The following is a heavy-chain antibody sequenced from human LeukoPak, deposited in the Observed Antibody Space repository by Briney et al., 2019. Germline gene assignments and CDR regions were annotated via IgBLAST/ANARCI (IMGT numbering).Heavy chain of an antibody. D-gene: IGHD1-14*01. Sequence: PGGSLTLSCAASGFTFSSYSMNWVRQAPGKGLEWVSYISSSSSTIYYADSVKGRFTISRDNAKNSLYLQMNSLRAEDTAVYYCARRRGTHPSYFDYWGQGTLVTVSS. CDR3: ARRRGTHPSYFDY. CDR2: ISSSSSTI. CDR1: GFTFSSYS. J-gene: IGHJ4*02. V-gene: IGHV3-48*04.